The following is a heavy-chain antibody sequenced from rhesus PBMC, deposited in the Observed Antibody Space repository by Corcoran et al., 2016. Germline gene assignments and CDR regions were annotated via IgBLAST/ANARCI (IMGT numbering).Heavy chain of an antibody. CDR1: GGSISSSY. CDR2: IYGSGSST. V-gene: IGHV4-169*02. J-gene: IGHJ4*01. D-gene: IGHD4-29*01. CDR3: ARDRFYGSSYVAYFDY. Sequence: QLQLQESGPGLVKPSETLSVTCAVSGGSISSSYWSWIRQAPGKGLGVIGYIYGSGSSTNNNPSLKSRVTLSVETSKNQLSLKLSSVTTADTAVYYCARDRFYGSSYVAYFDYWGQGVLVTVSS.